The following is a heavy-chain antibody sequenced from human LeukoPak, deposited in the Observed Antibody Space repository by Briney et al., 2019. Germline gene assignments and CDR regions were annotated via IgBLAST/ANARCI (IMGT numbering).Heavy chain of an antibody. J-gene: IGHJ4*02. CDR1: GFIFGDYA. CDR2: ISWNSGSI. V-gene: IGHV3-9*01. D-gene: IGHD6-6*01. CDR3: AKDRDYSSSGASVDY. Sequence: PGGSLRLFCAASGFIFGDYAMHWVRQAPGKGLEWVSGISWNSGSIGYADSVKGRFTISRDNAKNSLYLQMNSLRAEDTALYYCAKDRDYSSSGASVDYWGQGTLVTVSS.